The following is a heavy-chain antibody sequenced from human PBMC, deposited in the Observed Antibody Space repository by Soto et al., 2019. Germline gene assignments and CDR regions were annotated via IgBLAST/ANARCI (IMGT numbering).Heavy chain of an antibody. V-gene: IGHV3-48*02. CDR1: GFTFSSYS. Sequence: GGSLRLSCAASGFTFSSYSMNWVRQAPGKGLEWVSYISSSSSTIYYADSVKGRFTISRDNAKNSLYLQMNSLRDEDTAVYYCARDAESGYSYGSNLDYWGQGTLVTVSS. CDR3: ARDAESGYSYGSNLDY. J-gene: IGHJ4*02. CDR2: ISSSSSTI. D-gene: IGHD5-18*01.